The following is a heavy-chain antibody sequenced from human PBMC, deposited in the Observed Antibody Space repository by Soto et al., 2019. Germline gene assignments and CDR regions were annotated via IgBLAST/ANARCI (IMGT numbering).Heavy chain of an antibody. J-gene: IGHJ4*02. CDR1: GFSFSDYS. CDR2: IDLTGTMT. CDR3: TKDRVPDGIYSSDY. Sequence: EAQLSESGGDLVQPGGSLRLSCAASGFSFSDYSMNWVGQAPGKGLEWVAFIDLTGTMTDYRESVKGRFTLSKDKSMKTVYLQMNNLRVEDAAIYYCTKDRVPDGIYSSDYWGQGALVTVSS. V-gene: IGHV3-23*05. D-gene: IGHD2-21*01.